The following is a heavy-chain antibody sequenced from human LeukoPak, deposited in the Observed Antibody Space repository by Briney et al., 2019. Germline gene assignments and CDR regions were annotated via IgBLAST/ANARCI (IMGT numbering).Heavy chain of an antibody. CDR2: IRYDGSNK. V-gene: IGHV3-30*02. CDR1: GFTFSSYG. J-gene: IGHJ4*02. D-gene: IGHD1-26*01. Sequence: GGSLRLSCAASGFTFSSYGMSWVRQAPGKGLEWVAFIRYDGSNKYYADSVKGRFTISRDNSKNTLYLQMNSLRAEDTAVYYCAKVTSGSYGGFDYWGQGTLVTVSS. CDR3: AKVTSGSYGGFDY.